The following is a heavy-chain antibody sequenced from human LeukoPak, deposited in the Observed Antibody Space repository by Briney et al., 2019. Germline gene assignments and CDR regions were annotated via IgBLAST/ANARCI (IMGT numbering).Heavy chain of an antibody. CDR2: ISGSGGST. V-gene: IGHV3-23*01. CDR3: VKDRCDRTTCPEV. CDR1: GFTFSTYA. J-gene: IGHJ4*02. Sequence: GGSLRLSCTASGFTFSTYAMSWARQAPGEGLEWVSGISGSGGSTYYTDSVKGRFTISRDNSKNTLHLQMSSLRAEGTALYYCVKDRCDRTTCPEVWGQGTLVTVSS. D-gene: IGHD2-2*01.